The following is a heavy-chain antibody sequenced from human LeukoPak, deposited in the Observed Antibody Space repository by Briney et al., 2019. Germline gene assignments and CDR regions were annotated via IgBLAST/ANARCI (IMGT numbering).Heavy chain of an antibody. CDR1: GFTVSSNY. Sequence: GGSLRLSCAASGFTVSSNYMSWVRQAPGKGLEWVSVIYSGGSTYYADSVKGRFTISRDNSKNTLYLQMNSLRAEDTAVYYCATPRELDAFDIWGQGTMVTVSS. J-gene: IGHJ3*02. D-gene: IGHD1-7*01. V-gene: IGHV3-53*01. CDR3: ATPRELDAFDI. CDR2: IYSGGST.